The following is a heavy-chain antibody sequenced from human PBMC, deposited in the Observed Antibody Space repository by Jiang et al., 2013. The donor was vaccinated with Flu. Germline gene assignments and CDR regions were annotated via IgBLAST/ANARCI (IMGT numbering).Heavy chain of an antibody. V-gene: IGHV4-61*01. CDR3: ANQIYSYTWSFDH. Sequence: GSGLVKPSETLSLTCTVSGDSVNSGSNYWSWIRQPPGKGLEWIGYIYYSGSTNYNPSLKSRVTISLDTSKNQFSLKLTFATAADTAVYYCANQIYSYTWSFDHWGPGNPGHRLL. CDR1: GDSVNSGSNY. J-gene: IGHJ4*02. D-gene: IGHD5-18*01. CDR2: IYYSGST.